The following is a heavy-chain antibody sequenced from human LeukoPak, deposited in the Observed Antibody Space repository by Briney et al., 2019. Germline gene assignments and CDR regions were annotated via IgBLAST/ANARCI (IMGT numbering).Heavy chain of an antibody. CDR2: ISSSGSTI. Sequence: GGSLRLSCAASGFTFSSYEMNWVRQAPGKGLEWVSYISSSGSTIYYADSVKGRFTISRDNAKNSLYLQMNSLRAEDTAVYYCARQGAAADTINPPIDYWGQGTLVTVSS. D-gene: IGHD6-13*01. CDR1: GFTFSSYE. V-gene: IGHV3-48*03. J-gene: IGHJ4*02. CDR3: ARQGAAADTINPPIDY.